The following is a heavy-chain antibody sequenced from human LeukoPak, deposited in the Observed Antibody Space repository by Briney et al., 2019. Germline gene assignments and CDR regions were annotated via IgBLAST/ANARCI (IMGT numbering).Heavy chain of an antibody. V-gene: IGHV3-30-3*01. CDR2: ISYDGSNK. J-gene: IGHJ4*02. CDR1: GFTFSSYA. D-gene: IGHD5-18*01. CDR3: AKGGPPRYSYGSLLDY. Sequence: PGGSLRLSCAASGFTFSSYAMHWVRQAPGKGLEWAAVISYDGSNKYYADSVKGRFTISRDNSKNTLYLQMNSLGAEDTAVYYCAKGGPPRYSYGSLLDYWGQGTLVTVSS.